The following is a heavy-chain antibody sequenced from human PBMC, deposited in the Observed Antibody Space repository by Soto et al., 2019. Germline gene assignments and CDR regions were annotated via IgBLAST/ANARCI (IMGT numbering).Heavy chain of an antibody. Sequence: SETLSLTCTVSGSSISSSSYYWGWIRQPPGKGLEWIGSIYYSGSTYYNPSLKSRVTISVDTSKNQFSLKLSSVTAADTAVYYCARHISGGSYWAVKSYYYGMDVWGQGTTVTVSS. J-gene: IGHJ6*02. CDR3: ARHISGGSYWAVKSYYYGMDV. D-gene: IGHD1-26*01. V-gene: IGHV4-39*01. CDR2: IYYSGST. CDR1: GSSISSSSYY.